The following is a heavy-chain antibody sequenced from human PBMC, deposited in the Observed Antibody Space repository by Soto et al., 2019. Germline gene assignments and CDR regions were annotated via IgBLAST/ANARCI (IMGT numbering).Heavy chain of an antibody. CDR3: ASVRITIFEAAFDI. V-gene: IGHV3-48*01. CDR1: GFTFSSYS. Sequence: GGSLRLSCAASGFTFSSYSMNWVRQAPGKGLEWVSYISSSSSTIYYADSVKGRFTISRDNAKNSLYLQMNSLRAEDTAVYYCASVRITIFEAAFDIWGQGTMVTVSS. D-gene: IGHD3-3*01. CDR2: ISSSSSTI. J-gene: IGHJ3*02.